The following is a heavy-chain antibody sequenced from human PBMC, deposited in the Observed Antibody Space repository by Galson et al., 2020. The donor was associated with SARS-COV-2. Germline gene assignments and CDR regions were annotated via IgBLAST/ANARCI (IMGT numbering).Heavy chain of an antibody. CDR2: MNPNSGNT. CDR1: GYSFISYD. V-gene: IGHV1-8*01. Sequence: ASVKVSCKVSGYSFISYDINWVRQATGQGLEWMGWMNPNSGNTGYAQKFQGRVTMTRNTSISTAYMELSNLRSEDTAVYYCTKGWYPRDDYWGQGTLVSVSS. D-gene: IGHD6-13*01. CDR3: TKGWYPRDDY. J-gene: IGHJ4*02.